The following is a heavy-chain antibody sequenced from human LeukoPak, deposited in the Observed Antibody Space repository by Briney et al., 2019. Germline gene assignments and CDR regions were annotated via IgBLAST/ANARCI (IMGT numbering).Heavy chain of an antibody. CDR3: ARGLRYFDWLYLETYYYSGMDV. D-gene: IGHD3-9*01. J-gene: IGHJ6*02. CDR1: GYTFTSYD. CDR2: MNPNSGNT. Sequence: ASVKVSCKASGYTFTSYDINWVRQATGQGLEWMGWMNPNSGNTGYAQKSQGRVTMTRNTSISTAYMELSSLRSEDTAVYYCARGLRYFDWLYLETYYYSGMDVWGQGTTVTVSS. V-gene: IGHV1-8*01.